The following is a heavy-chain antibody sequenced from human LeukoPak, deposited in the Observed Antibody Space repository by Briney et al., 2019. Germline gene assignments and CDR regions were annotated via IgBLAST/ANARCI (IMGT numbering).Heavy chain of an antibody. CDR1: GYTFTSYY. V-gene: IGHV1-46*01. CDR2: INPSGGST. Sequence: RASVTVSCKASGYTFTSYYMHWVRQAPGQGLEWMGIINPSGGSTSYAQKFQGRVTMTRDTSTSTVYMELSSLRSEDTAVYYCARANGGNSGLRYYFDYWGQGTLVTVSS. CDR3: ARANGGNSGLRYYFDY. D-gene: IGHD4-23*01. J-gene: IGHJ4*02.